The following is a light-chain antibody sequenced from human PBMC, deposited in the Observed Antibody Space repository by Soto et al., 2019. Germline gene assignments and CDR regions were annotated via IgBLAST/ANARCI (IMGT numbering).Light chain of an antibody. V-gene: IGKV1-39*01. J-gene: IGKJ4*01. Sequence: DIQMTQSPSSLSASIGDRVTITCRASQTISTYLNWYQQRPGKAPKLLIYDASRLQNAVPPRFSGSGSGTDFTLTISNLQPAEFATYYGQDSYSVPRTFGGGTRVESK. CDR1: QTISTY. CDR3: QDSYSVPRT. CDR2: DAS.